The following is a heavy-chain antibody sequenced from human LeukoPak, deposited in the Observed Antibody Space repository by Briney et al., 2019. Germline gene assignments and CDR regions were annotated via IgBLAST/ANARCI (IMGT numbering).Heavy chain of an antibody. CDR3: AGGHFYYDSSGPPYYYYYGMDV. J-gene: IGHJ6*02. V-gene: IGHV4-59*01. CDR1: GVSISSYY. Sequence: SETLSLTCTVSGVSISSYYWSWIRQPPGKGLEWIGYIYYSGSTNYNPSLKSRVTISVDTSKNQFSLKLSSVTAADTAVYYCAGGHFYYDSSGPPYYYYYGMDVWGQGTTVTVSS. D-gene: IGHD3-22*01. CDR2: IYYSGST.